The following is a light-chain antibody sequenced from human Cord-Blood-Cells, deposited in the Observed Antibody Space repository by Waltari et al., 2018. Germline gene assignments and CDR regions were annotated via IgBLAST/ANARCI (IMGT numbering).Light chain of an antibody. CDR1: QLGDKY. CDR2: QDS. V-gene: IGLV3-1*01. Sequence: SYELTQPPSVSVSPGQTASITCSGDQLGDKYACWYQQKPGQSPVLVIYQDSKRPSGIPERLSGSNSGNTATLTISGTQAMDEADYYCQAWDSSTKVFGGGTKLTVL. CDR3: QAWDSSTKV. J-gene: IGLJ2*01.